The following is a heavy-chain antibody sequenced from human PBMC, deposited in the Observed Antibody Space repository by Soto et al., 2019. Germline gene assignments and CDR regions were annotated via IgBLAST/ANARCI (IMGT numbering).Heavy chain of an antibody. Sequence: SETLSLTCTVSGGSISTTSYYWGWIRQPPGKGLEWIGSIYYSGTTYYNPSLKSRVTISVDTSKNHFSLKLSSVTAADTALYYCASHDYGFNWFDPWGRGTLVTVSS. CDR2: IYYSGTT. CDR1: GGSISTTSYY. V-gene: IGHV4-39*02. CDR3: ASHDYGFNWFDP. D-gene: IGHD4-17*01. J-gene: IGHJ5*02.